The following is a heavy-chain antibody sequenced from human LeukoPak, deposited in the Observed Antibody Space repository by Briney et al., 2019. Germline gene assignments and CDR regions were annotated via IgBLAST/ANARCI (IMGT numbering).Heavy chain of an antibody. D-gene: IGHD2-15*01. CDR3: ARARIDICSGGSCNLVHDYYYYMDV. CDR2: INHSGST. V-gene: IGHV4-34*01. Sequence: SETLPLTCAVYGGSFSGYYWSWIRQPPGKGLEWIGEINHSGSTNYNPSLKSRVTISVDTSKNQFSLKLSSVTAADTAVYYCARARIDICSGGSCNLVHDYYYYMDVWGKGTTVTVSS. J-gene: IGHJ6*03. CDR1: GGSFSGYY.